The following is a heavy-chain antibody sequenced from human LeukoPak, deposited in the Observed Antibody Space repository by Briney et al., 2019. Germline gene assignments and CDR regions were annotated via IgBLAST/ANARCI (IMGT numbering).Heavy chain of an antibody. D-gene: IGHD1-14*01. CDR2: ISSSSYI. CDR1: GFTFSSYS. CDR3: AREGDGALTYDY. Sequence: GGSLRLSCAASGFTFSSYSMNWVRQAPGKGLEWVSSISSSSYIYYADSVKGRFTISRDNAKNLLYLQMNSLRAEDTAVYYCAREGDGALTYDYWGQGTLVTVSS. V-gene: IGHV3-21*01. J-gene: IGHJ4*02.